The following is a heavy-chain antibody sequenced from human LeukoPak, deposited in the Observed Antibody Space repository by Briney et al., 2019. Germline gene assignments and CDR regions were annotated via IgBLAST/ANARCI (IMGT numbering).Heavy chain of an antibody. CDR2: IGGSDGST. D-gene: IGHD3-22*01. CDR1: GFTFSTHA. Sequence: PGGSLRPSCVASGFTFSTHAMSWVRLAPGKGLEWVSAIGGSDGSTYYADSVKGRFTISRDNSKDTLYLQMNSLRAEDTAVYYCAKRDSSGSYPYYFDYWGQGTLVTVSS. V-gene: IGHV3-23*01. CDR3: AKRDSSGSYPYYFDY. J-gene: IGHJ4*02.